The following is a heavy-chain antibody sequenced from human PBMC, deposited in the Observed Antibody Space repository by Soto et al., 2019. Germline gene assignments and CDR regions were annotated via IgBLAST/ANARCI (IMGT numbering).Heavy chain of an antibody. V-gene: IGHV3-53*01. CDR1: GFTVSSNY. J-gene: IGHJ4*02. CDR2: IYRGGST. D-gene: IGHD6-13*01. Sequence: LRLSCAASGFTVSSNYMSWVRQAPGKGLEWVSVIYRGGSTYYADSVKGRFTISRDNSKNMLYLQMNSLRAEDTAVFFCARSGYSSSWTGYYFDYWGQGTLVTVSS. CDR3: ARSGYSSSWTGYYFDY.